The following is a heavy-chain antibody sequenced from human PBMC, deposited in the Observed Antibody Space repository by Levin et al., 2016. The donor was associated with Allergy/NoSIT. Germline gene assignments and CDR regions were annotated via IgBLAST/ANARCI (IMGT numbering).Heavy chain of an antibody. J-gene: IGHJ4*02. CDR3: ARGVGVVVTAIDY. Sequence: ETLSLTCAASGFTFSNYWMHWVRQAPGKGLVWVSRINSDGSSTSHADSMKGRFTISRDNAKNTLYLQMNSLRAEDTAVYYCARGVGVVVTAIDYWGQGTLVTVSS. CDR2: INSDGSST. D-gene: IGHD2-21*02. CDR1: GFTFSNYW. V-gene: IGHV3-74*01.